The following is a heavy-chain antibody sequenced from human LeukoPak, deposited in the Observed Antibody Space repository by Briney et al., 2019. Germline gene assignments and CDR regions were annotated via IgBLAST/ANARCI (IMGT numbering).Heavy chain of an antibody. J-gene: IGHJ6*02. D-gene: IGHD5-18*01. V-gene: IGHV1-46*01. CDR2: INPSGGST. Sequence: ASVKVSCKASGYTFSDYYMHWVRQAPGQGLEWMGIINPSGGSTSYAQKFQGRVTMTRDTSTSTVYMELSSLRSEDTAVYYCARDIGYSYGPAYYYYGMDVWGQGTTVTVSS. CDR3: ARDIGYSYGPAYYYYGMDV. CDR1: GYTFSDYY.